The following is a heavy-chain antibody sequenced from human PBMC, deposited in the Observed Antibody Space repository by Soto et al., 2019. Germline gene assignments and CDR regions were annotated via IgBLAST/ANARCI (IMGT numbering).Heavy chain of an antibody. Sequence: SVKVSCKASGGTFSSYAISWVRQAPGQGLEWMGGMIPIFGTANYAQKFQGRVTITADESTSTAYMELSSLRSEDTAVYYCARDTDPVRYSGYDFDYYYYGMDVWGQGTTVTVSS. J-gene: IGHJ6*02. CDR2: MIPIFGTA. CDR1: GGTFSSYA. CDR3: ARDTDPVRYSGYDFDYYYYGMDV. V-gene: IGHV1-69*13. D-gene: IGHD5-12*01.